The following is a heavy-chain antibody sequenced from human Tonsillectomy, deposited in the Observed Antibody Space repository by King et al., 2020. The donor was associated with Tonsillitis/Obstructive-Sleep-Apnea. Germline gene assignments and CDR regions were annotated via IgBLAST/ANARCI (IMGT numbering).Heavy chain of an antibody. V-gene: IGHV4-34*01. J-gene: IGHJ6*03. Sequence: VQLQQWGSGLLKPSETLSLTCAVYGGSFSGYYLIWIRQPPGKWLECIGEINLMGSTNYNPSLKSLVTISVDTSKNQFSLKLSSVTAADTAVYYCARGFYYYYMDVWGKGTTVTVSS. CDR1: GGSFSGYY. CDR3: ARGFYYYYMDV. CDR2: INLMGST.